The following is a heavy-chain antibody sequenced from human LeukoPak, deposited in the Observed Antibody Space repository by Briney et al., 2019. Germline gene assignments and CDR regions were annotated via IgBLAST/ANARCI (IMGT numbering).Heavy chain of an antibody. CDR1: GTXMSNSY. CDR2: IQDRGST. J-gene: IGHJ4*02. Sequence: PSETLSLTCIVSGTXMSNSYWSWIRQPAGKGLEWIGHIQDRGSTIYNPSLGSRVTMSLDTPKNQFSLKLNSVTAADTAVYYCTRGQWLDVWDFWGQGTLVTVSS. D-gene: IGHD6-19*01. CDR3: TRGQWLDVWDF. V-gene: IGHV4-4*07.